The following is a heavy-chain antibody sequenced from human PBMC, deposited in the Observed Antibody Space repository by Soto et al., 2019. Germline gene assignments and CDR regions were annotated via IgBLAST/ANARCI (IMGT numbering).Heavy chain of an antibody. D-gene: IGHD6-19*01. CDR2: ISWNSGSI. CDR1: GFTFDDYA. V-gene: IGHV3-9*01. Sequence: GGSLRLSCAASGFTFDDYAMHWVRQAPGKGLEWVSGISWNSGSIGYADSVKGRFTISRDNAKNSLYLQMNSLRAEDTALYYCAKDSSGSGWYEELGYFQHWGQGTLVTVSS. CDR3: AKDSSGSGWYEELGYFQH. J-gene: IGHJ1*01.